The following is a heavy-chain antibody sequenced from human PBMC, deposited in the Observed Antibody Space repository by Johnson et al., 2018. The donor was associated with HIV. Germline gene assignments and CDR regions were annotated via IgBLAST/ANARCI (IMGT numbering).Heavy chain of an antibody. CDR2: ISYDGSKK. CDR3: AREGGDCSSTSCYQDAFDM. V-gene: IGHV3-30*04. CDR1: GFTFSSYA. Sequence: QEQLVESGGGVVQPGRSLRLSCAASGFTFSSYAMHWVRQAPGKGLEWVAVISYDGSKKCYTDSVKGRFSISRDNSKNTLYLQMNSLRAEDTAVYYCAREGGDCSSTSCYQDAFDMWGQGTMVTVSS. D-gene: IGHD2-2*01. J-gene: IGHJ3*02.